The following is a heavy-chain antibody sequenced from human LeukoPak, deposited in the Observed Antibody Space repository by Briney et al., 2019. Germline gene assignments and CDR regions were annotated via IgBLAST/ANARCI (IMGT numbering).Heavy chain of an antibody. CDR1: GGSISSGSYY. CDR3: ASLHAGACSGGSCYHNY. D-gene: IGHD2-15*01. J-gene: IGHJ4*02. CDR2: IYTSGST. V-gene: IGHV4-61*02. Sequence: SETLSLTCTVSGGSISSGSYYWSWIRQPAGKGLEWIGRIYTSGSTNYNPSLKSRVTISVDTSKNQFSLRLSSLTAADTAVYYCASLHAGACSGGSCYHNYWGQGTLVTVSS.